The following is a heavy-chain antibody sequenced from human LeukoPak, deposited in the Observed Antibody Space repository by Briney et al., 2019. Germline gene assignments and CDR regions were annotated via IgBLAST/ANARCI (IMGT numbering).Heavy chain of an antibody. V-gene: IGHV1-69*05. CDR1: GGTFSSYA. Sequence: ASVKVSCKASGGTFSSYAISWVRQAPGQGLEWMGGIIPIFGAANYAQKFQGRVTITTDESTSTAYMELSSLRSEDTAVYYCARARPTYYDRSGYYYWGQGTLVTVPS. J-gene: IGHJ4*02. D-gene: IGHD3-22*01. CDR3: ARARPTYYDRSGYYY. CDR2: IIPIFGAA.